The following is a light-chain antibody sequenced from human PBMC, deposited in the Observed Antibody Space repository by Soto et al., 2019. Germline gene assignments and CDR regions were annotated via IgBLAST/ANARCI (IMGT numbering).Light chain of an antibody. CDR2: GAS. CDR3: QQYGSSPGT. Sequence: EIVLTQSPGTLSLSPGDRATLSCRASQSVSSNYLAWYQQKPGRAPRLLIYGASSRAVIFPDRFSGSGSGTDFTLTICRLERDPFAVYFCQQYGSSPGTFGQGTKLDIK. CDR1: QSVSSNY. V-gene: IGKV3-20*01. J-gene: IGKJ2*01.